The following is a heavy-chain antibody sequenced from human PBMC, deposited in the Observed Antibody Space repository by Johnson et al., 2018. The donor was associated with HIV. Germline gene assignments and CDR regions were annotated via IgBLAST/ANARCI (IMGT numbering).Heavy chain of an antibody. CDR1: GFTFSSYG. CDR3: ARGGYNWNDERADAFDL. V-gene: IGHV3-20*04. CDR2: IDWSGDTT. D-gene: IGHD1-1*01. Sequence: VQLVESGGGVVQPGRSLRLSCAASGFTFSSYGMNWVRQVPGKGLEWVSGIDWSGDTTRYADSVKGRFTISRDNAKNSLYLQMNYLRAEDTAVCYCARGGYNWNDERADAFDLWGQGTMVTVSS. J-gene: IGHJ3*01.